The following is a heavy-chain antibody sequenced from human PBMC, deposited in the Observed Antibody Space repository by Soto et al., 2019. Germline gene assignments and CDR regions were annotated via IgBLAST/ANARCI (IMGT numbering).Heavy chain of an antibody. CDR2: ISSSSSTI. D-gene: IGHD2-2*02. CDR1: GFTFSSYS. J-gene: IGHJ6*02. CDR3: ARDGVVVPAAILGGSYYYYYGMDV. V-gene: IGHV3-48*02. Sequence: EVQLVESGGGLVQPGGSLRLSCAASGFTFSSYSMNWVRQAPGKGLEWVSYISSSSSTIYYAGSVKGRFTISRDNAKNSLYLQMNSLRDEDTAVYYCARDGVVVPAAILGGSYYYYYGMDVWGQGTTVTVSS.